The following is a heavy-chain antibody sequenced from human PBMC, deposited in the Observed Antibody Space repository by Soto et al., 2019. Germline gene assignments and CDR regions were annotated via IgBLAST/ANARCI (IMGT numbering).Heavy chain of an antibody. CDR3: ARGRYFFDS. Sequence: QVQLQESGPGLVKPSETLSLTCIVSGGSISSYYCTWIRQPPGKGLEWIGYIDYSGNTDYNPSLTSRVSMSVHTPRTQFSLNLTSMTAADTAVYYCARGRYFFDSWGQGTLVSVSS. CDR2: IDYSGNT. CDR1: GGSISSYY. V-gene: IGHV4-59*08. J-gene: IGHJ4*02.